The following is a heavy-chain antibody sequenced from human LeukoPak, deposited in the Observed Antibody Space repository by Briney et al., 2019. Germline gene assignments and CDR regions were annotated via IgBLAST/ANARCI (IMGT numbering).Heavy chain of an antibody. V-gene: IGHV3-13*01. J-gene: IGHJ3*01. CDR1: GFTLGSHD. CDR3: ARDTPPLYGGTYFDAFDV. D-gene: IGHD1-26*01. CDR2: VSSGFHA. Sequence: GGSLRLSCTASGFTLGSHDMHWVRQIPGQGLEWVAAVSSGFHAFFADSVQGRFTVSRDNAKNSLYLQMSSLRAEDSAVYYCARDTPPLYGGTYFDAFDVWGPGTVVTVSS.